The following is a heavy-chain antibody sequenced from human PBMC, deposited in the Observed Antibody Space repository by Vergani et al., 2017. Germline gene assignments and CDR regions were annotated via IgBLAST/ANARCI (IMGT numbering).Heavy chain of an antibody. D-gene: IGHD5/OR15-5a*01. V-gene: IGHV1-2*02. Sequence: QVQLVQSGAEVKKPGASVKVSCKASGYTFTGYYMHWVRQAPGQGLEWMGRINPNSGGTNYAQKFQGRVTMTRDTSIVTAYMELSRLRPNDTAVSYCARVSMSTISRDYYVMDVWGQGTMVTVSS. CDR3: ARVSMSTISRDYYVMDV. CDR1: GYTFTGYY. CDR2: INPNSGGT. J-gene: IGHJ6*02.